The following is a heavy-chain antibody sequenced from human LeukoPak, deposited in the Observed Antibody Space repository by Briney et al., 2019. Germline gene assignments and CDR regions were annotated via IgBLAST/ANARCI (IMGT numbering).Heavy chain of an antibody. V-gene: IGHV3-23*01. D-gene: IGHD3-22*01. CDR1: GITFRDYA. CDR2: ISGSGGTT. Sequence: GGSLRLSCAVSGITFRDYAMTWVRQAPGKVLEWVSVISGSGGTTYFADSVEGRFVMSRDNSKNTLYLQMNSLRTDDSAVYYCAKREYDSSAYPMYPIDYWGQGTLVTVSA. J-gene: IGHJ4*02. CDR3: AKREYDSSAYPMYPIDY.